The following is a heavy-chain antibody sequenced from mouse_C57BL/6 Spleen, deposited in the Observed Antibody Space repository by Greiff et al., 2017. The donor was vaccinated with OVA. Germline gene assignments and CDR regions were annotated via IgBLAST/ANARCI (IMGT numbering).Heavy chain of an antibody. CDR3: ARVYYYGSSSYYYAMDY. CDR2: IYPRSGNT. J-gene: IGHJ4*01. Sequence: VQLQQSGAELARPGASVKLSCKASGYTFTSYGISWVKQRTGQGLEWIGEIYPRSGNTYYNEKFKGKATLTADKSSSTAYMELRSLTSEDSAVYLCARVYYYGSSSYYYAMDYWGQGTSVTVSS. CDR1: GYTFTSYG. D-gene: IGHD1-1*01. V-gene: IGHV1-81*01.